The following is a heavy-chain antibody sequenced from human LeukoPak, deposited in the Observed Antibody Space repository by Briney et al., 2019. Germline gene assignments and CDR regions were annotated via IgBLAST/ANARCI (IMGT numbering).Heavy chain of an antibody. V-gene: IGHV1-18*04. CDR3: ARDRTGHYYGSTFDY. Sequence: WASVKVSCKASGYTFTGYYMHWVRQAPGQGLEWMGWISAYNGNTNYAQKLQGRVTMTTDTSTSTAYMEPRSLRSDDTAVYYCARDRTGHYYGSTFDYWGQGTLVTVSS. J-gene: IGHJ4*02. CDR2: ISAYNGNT. D-gene: IGHD3-10*01. CDR1: GYTFTGYY.